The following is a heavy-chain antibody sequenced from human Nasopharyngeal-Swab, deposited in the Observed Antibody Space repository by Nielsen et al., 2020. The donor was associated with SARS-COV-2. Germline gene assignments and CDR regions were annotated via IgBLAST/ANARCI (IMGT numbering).Heavy chain of an antibody. J-gene: IGHJ6*02. CDR1: GFTLSSYS. Sequence: GESLKISCAASGFTLSSYSMNWVRQAPGKGLEWVSYISSSSSNIYYADSVKGRSTISRDNAKNSLHLQMNSLRDEDTAVYYCAREQVTIVRGVISRNYYYGMDVWGQGTTVTVSS. D-gene: IGHD3-10*01. CDR2: ISSSSSNI. V-gene: IGHV3-48*02. CDR3: AREQVTIVRGVISRNYYYGMDV.